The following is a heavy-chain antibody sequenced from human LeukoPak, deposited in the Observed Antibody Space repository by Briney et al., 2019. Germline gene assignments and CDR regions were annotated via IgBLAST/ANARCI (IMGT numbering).Heavy chain of an antibody. V-gene: IGHV3-48*03. D-gene: IGHD2-15*01. CDR2: ISSSGSTI. J-gene: IGHJ4*02. Sequence: GGSLRLSCAASGFTFSSYEMNWVRQAPGKGLEWVSYISSSGSTIYYADSVKGRFTISRDNAKNSLYLQMNSLRAEDTAVYYCASKLGYCSGGSCRAGRYFDCWGQGTLVTVSS. CDR3: ASKLGYCSGGSCRAGRYFDC. CDR1: GFTFSSYE.